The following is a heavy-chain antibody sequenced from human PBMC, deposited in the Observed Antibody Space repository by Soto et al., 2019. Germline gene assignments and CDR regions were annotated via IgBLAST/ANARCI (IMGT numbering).Heavy chain of an antibody. J-gene: IGHJ6*03. D-gene: IGHD2-2*01. CDR3: ARSGYCSSTSCAKGIFYYYYYMDV. CDR1: GFTFSSYA. V-gene: IGHV3-64*01. CDR2: ISSNGGST. Sequence: GGSLRLSCAASGFTFSSYAMHWVRQAPGKGLEYVSAISSNGGSTYYANSVKGRFTISRDNSKNTLYLKMGSLRAEDMAVYYCARSGYCSSTSCAKGIFYYYYYMDVWGKGTTVTVSS.